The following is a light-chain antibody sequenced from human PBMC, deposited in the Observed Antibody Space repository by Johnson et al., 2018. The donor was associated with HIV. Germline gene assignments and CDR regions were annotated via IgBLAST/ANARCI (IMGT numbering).Light chain of an antibody. CDR1: SSNIGNNY. Sequence: QSVLTQPPSVSAAPGQKVTISCSGSSSNIGNNYVSWYQQLPGTAPKVLIYDNNKRPSGIPDRFSGSKSGTSATLDITGLQTGDEADYYCGTWDSSLSAGGVFGPGTKVTVL. CDR2: DNN. CDR3: GTWDSSLSAGGV. V-gene: IGLV1-51*01. J-gene: IGLJ1*01.